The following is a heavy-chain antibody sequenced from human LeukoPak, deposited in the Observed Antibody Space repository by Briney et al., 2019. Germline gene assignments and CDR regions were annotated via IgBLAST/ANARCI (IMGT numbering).Heavy chain of an antibody. D-gene: IGHD2-15*01. J-gene: IGHJ4*02. CDR2: ISGSGGST. V-gene: IGHV3-23*01. CDR1: GFTFSSYA. Sequence: GGSLRLSSAASGFTFSSYAMSWVHQAPGKGLEWVSAISGSGGSTYYADSVKGRFTISRDNSKNTLYLQMNSLRAEDTAVYYCASELGYCSGGSCYGDYWGQGTLVTVSS. CDR3: ASELGYCSGGSCYGDY.